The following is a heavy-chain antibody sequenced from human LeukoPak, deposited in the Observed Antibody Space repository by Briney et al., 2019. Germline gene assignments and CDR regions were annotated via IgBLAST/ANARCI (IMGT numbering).Heavy chain of an antibody. CDR3: ARDQVCSSTSCYFGYYYYMDV. CDR2: IYYSGST. V-gene: IGHV4-30-4*08. CDR1: GGSISSGDYY. J-gene: IGHJ6*03. Sequence: SQTLSLTCTVSGGSISSGDYYWSWIRQPPGKGLEWIGYIYYSGSTYYNPSLKSRVTISVDTSKNQFSLKLSSVTAADTAAYYCARDQVCSSTSCYFGYYYYMDVWGKGTTVTVSS. D-gene: IGHD2-2*01.